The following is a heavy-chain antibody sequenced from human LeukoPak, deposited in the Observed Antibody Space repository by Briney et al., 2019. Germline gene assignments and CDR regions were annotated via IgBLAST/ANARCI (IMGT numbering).Heavy chain of an antibody. CDR1: GYTFTSYA. CDR2: INTNTGNP. D-gene: IGHD6-19*01. CDR3: ARDLMSEWLVHSEGAFDI. J-gene: IGHJ3*02. Sequence: GASVKVSCKASGYTFTSYAMNWVRQAPGQGLEWMGWINTNTGNPTYAQGFTGRFVFSLDTSVSTAYLQISSLKAEDTAVYYCARDLMSEWLVHSEGAFDIWGQGTMVTVSS. V-gene: IGHV7-4-1*02.